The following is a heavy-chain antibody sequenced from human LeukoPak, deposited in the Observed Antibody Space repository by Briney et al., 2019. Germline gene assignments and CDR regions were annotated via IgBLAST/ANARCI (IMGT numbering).Heavy chain of an antibody. CDR2: ITSGGAP. D-gene: IGHD4-17*01. CDR3: ARDPNGDYIGAFEF. Sequence: QAGGSLRLSCAASGFTFSNYAVTWVRQAPGQGLEWVSAITSGGAPRYADSVKGRLTISRDNSKNTLYLQMNSLRVEDTAQYFCARDPNGDYIGAFEFWGQGTGVTVSS. J-gene: IGHJ3*01. CDR1: GFTFSNYA. V-gene: IGHV3-23*01.